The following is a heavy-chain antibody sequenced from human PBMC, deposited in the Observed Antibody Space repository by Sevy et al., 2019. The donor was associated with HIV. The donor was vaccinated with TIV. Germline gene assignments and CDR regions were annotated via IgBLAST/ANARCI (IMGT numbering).Heavy chain of an antibody. V-gene: IGHV1-18*01. J-gene: IGHJ6*02. Sequence: ASVKVSCKASGYTFTSYGISWVRQAPGQGLEWMGWISAYNGNTNYAEKLQGRVTMTTDTSTSTAYMELRSLRSDDTAVYYCARDQGITGSTYYCYYGMDVWGQGTTVTVSS. CDR2: ISAYNGNT. CDR3: ARDQGITGSTYYCYYGMDV. CDR1: GYTFTSYG. D-gene: IGHD1-20*01.